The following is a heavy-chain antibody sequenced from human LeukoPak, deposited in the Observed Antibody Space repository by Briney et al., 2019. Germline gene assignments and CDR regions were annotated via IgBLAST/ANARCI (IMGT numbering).Heavy chain of an antibody. CDR3: ASEPGRDYYYYYMDV. Sequence: GSSVKVSCKASGGTFSSYAISWVRQAPGQGLEWMGRIIPIFGTANYAQKFQGRVTITTDESTSTAYMELSSLRSEDTAVYYCASEPGRDYYYYYMDVWGKGTTVTVSS. J-gene: IGHJ6*03. CDR2: IIPIFGTA. V-gene: IGHV1-69*05. CDR1: GGTFSSYA. D-gene: IGHD1-14*01.